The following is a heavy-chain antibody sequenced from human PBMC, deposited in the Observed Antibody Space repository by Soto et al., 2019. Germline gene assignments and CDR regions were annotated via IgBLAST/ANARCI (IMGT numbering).Heavy chain of an antibody. CDR3: ARWSYLDY. Sequence: GGSLRLSCAASGFSFGSYALSWVRQAPGKGLEWVSTISGSDGKTFYADSVKGRFSISRDTSQSTLYLQMNSLRADDTAMYYCARWSYLDYWGQGIRVTVSS. CDR2: ISGSDGKT. J-gene: IGHJ4*02. CDR1: GFSFGSYA. V-gene: IGHV3-23*01. D-gene: IGHD3-3*01.